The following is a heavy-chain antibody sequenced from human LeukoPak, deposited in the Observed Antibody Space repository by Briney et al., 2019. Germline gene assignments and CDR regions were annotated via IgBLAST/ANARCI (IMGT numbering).Heavy chain of an antibody. CDR3: ARHGGYGDPFDY. J-gene: IGHJ4*02. D-gene: IGHD4-17*01. Sequence: SETLSLTCTVSGGSISSGGYYWSWIRQHPGKGLEWIGYIYYSGSTYYNPSLKSRVTISVDTSKNHFSLKLTSVTAADTAVYYCARHGGYGDPFDYWGQGTLVTVSS. V-gene: IGHV4-31*03. CDR1: GGSISSGGYY. CDR2: IYYSGST.